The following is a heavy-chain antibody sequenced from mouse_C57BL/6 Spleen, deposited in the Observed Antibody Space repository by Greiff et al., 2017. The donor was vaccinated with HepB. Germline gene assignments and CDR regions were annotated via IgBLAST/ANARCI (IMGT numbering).Heavy chain of an antibody. D-gene: IGHD2-2*01. CDR2: INPGSGGT. V-gene: IGHV1-54*01. Sequence: VQLQQSGAELVRPGTSVKVSCKASGYAFTNYLIEWVKQRPGQGLEWIGVINPGSGGTNYNEKFKGKATLPADKSSSTAYMQLSSLTSEDSAVYFCARIYYGYDEDYFDYWGQGTTLTVSS. J-gene: IGHJ2*01. CDR3: ARIYYGYDEDYFDY. CDR1: GYAFTNYL.